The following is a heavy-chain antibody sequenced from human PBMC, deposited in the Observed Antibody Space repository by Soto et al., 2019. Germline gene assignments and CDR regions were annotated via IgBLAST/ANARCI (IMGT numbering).Heavy chain of an antibody. D-gene: IGHD5-18*01. J-gene: IGHJ4*02. Sequence: PGGSLRLSCAASGFTFSSYGMHWVRQAPGKGLEWVAVISYDGSNKYYADSVKGRFTISRDNSKNTLYLQMNSLRAEDTAVYYCAKASDRIQLWSPHFDYWGQGTLVTVSS. CDR1: GFTFSSYG. CDR2: ISYDGSNK. CDR3: AKASDRIQLWSPHFDY. V-gene: IGHV3-30*18.